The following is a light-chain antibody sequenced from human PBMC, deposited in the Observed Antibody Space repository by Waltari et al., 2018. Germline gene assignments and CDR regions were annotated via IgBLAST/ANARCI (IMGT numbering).Light chain of an antibody. CDR3: HQHYSTLTWT. V-gene: IGKV4-1*01. Sequence: DIVMTQSPDSLAVFLGERATINCKCSKRVFCSSNNWNYFAWYQEKPGQAPKPLIYWASTPDSAVPNRFSGSGSGSDFTLTISSMHAEDVAVYYYHQHYSTLTWTFGQGTKVEI. CDR1: KRVFCSSNNWNY. J-gene: IGKJ1*01. CDR2: WAS.